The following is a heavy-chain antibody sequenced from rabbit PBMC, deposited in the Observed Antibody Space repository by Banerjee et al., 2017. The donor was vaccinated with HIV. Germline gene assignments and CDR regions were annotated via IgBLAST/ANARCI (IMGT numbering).Heavy chain of an antibody. V-gene: IGHV1S40*01. J-gene: IGHJ3*01. CDR2: INTSSGNT. CDR3: GRDRDGDAGYGSLAL. CDR1: GFDLSSRYC. D-gene: IGHD6-1*01. Sequence: QSLEESGGDLVKPGASLTLTCTASGFDLSSRYCMCWVRQAPGKGLEWIACINTSSGNTVYATWAKGRFTISKTSSTTVTLQMTSLTVADTATYFCGRDRDGDAGYGSLALWGQGTLVTVS.